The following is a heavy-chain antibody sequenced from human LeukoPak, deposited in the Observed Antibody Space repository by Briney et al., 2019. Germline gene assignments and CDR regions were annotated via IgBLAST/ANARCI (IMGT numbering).Heavy chain of an antibody. D-gene: IGHD1-26*01. CDR3: AITDSGSYYY. CDR1: GGSISSYY. CDR2: TYTSGST. J-gene: IGHJ4*02. Sequence: SETLSLTCTVSGGSISSYYWSWIRQPPGKGLEWIGYTYTSGSTNYNPSLKSRVTISVDTSKNQFSLKLSSVTAADTAVYYCAITDSGSYYYWGQGTLVTVSS. V-gene: IGHV4-4*09.